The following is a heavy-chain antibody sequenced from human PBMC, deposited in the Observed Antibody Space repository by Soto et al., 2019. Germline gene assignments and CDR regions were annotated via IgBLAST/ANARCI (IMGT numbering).Heavy chain of an antibody. Sequence: QLVESGGGLVQPGRSLRLSCAASVFTFDDYAMHWVRQAPGKGLEWVSGISWSGDNMAYADSVKGRFITSRDNVKNSLYLQMNSLRVEDTALYHCVKVSYSSLTTLGSAFDVWGQGTMVTVS. CDR1: VFTFDDYA. CDR3: VKVSYSSLTTLGSAFDV. V-gene: IGHV3-9*01. D-gene: IGHD4-4*01. CDR2: ISWSGDNM. J-gene: IGHJ3*01.